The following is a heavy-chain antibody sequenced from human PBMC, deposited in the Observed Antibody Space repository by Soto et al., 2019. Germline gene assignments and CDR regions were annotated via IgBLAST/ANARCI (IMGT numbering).Heavy chain of an antibody. D-gene: IGHD3-9*01. V-gene: IGHV3-11*05. CDR1: GFTFSDYY. CDR2: IGSSSSYT. J-gene: IGHJ3*02. Sequence: QVQLVESGGGLVKPGGSLRLSCAASGFTFSDYYMSWIRQAPGKGLEWVSYIGSSSSYTNYADSVKGRFTISRDSAKNPLYLQMNSLRAEDTAVYYCAGDADILTGSDAFDIWGQGTMVTVSS. CDR3: AGDADILTGSDAFDI.